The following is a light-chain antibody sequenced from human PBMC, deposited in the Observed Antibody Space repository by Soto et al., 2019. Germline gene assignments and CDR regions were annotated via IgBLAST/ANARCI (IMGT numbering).Light chain of an antibody. J-gene: IGKJ1*01. Sequence: DIQLTQSPSTLSASVGDRVTITCRASQSVKAWLAWYQQRPGRAPKLLIYRASTLASGVPSRFSGSGSETEYTLTISSLQPDEFATYYCQQYSSSSGTFGQGTKVEI. CDR1: QSVKAW. CDR3: QQYSSSSGT. V-gene: IGKV1-5*03. CDR2: RAS.